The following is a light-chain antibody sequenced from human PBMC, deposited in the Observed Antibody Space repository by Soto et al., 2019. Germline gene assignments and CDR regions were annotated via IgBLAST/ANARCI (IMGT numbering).Light chain of an antibody. CDR2: GNS. CDR3: QAYASGLCGPI. Sequence: QSVLTQPPSVSGAPGQRVTISCTGSSSNIGAGYDVHWYQQLPGTAPKLLIYGNSNRPSGVPDRFSGSKSGTSASLAITGRQGEDAADSFCQAYASGLCGPIFGVGCKLTVL. V-gene: IGLV1-40*01. J-gene: IGLJ2*01. CDR1: SSNIGAGYD.